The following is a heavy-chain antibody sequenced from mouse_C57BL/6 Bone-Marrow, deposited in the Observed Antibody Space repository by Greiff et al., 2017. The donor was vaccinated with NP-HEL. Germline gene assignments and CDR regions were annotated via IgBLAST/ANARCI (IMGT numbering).Heavy chain of an antibody. D-gene: IGHD3-2*02. V-gene: IGHV5-12*01. CDR3: ARHDSSGQYYFDY. J-gene: IGHJ2*01. Sequence: EVKLVESGGGLVQPGGSLKLSCAASGFTFSDYYMYWVRQTPEKRLEWVAYISNGGGSTYYPDTVKGRFTISRDNAKNTLYLQMSRLKSEDTAMYYCARHDSSGQYYFDYWGQGTTLTVSS. CDR2: ISNGGGST. CDR1: GFTFSDYY.